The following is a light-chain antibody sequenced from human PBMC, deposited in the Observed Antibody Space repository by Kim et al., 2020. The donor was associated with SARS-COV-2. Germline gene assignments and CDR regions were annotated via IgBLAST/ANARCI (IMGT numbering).Light chain of an antibody. Sequence: DAVMTQSPLSLPVTLGQPASISCRSSQSLVRSDGNTWLSWFQQRPGQSPRRLIYKISNRDSGVPDRFSGSGSGTDFTLKISRVEAEDVGVYYCMQGTDWPRTFGGGTKLEIK. CDR3: MQGTDWPRT. CDR1: QSLVRSDGNTW. J-gene: IGKJ4*01. CDR2: KIS. V-gene: IGKV2-30*02.